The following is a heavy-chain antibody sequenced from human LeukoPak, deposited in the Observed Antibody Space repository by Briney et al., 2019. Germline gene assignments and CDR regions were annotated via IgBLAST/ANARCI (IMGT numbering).Heavy chain of an antibody. J-gene: IGHJ6*03. CDR3: ARDALEWPNFYMDV. Sequence: PSETLSLTCAVYGGSFSGYYWSWIRQPPGKGLEWIGYIYYSGSTSYNPSLKSRVTMSVDTSKNQFSLKLSSVTAADTAVYYCARDALEWPNFYMDVWGKGTTVTVSS. D-gene: IGHD3-3*01. CDR2: IYYSGST. CDR1: GGSFSGYY. V-gene: IGHV4-59*01.